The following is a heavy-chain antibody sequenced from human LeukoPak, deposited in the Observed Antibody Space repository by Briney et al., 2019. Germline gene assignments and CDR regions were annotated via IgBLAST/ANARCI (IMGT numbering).Heavy chain of an antibody. CDR1: GFPFSSYA. CDR3: VKDSSSWYGFPHFDY. CDR2: ISSNGGST. V-gene: IGHV3-64D*06. D-gene: IGHD6-13*01. Sequence: QPGGSLSISCSATGFPFSSYAMPWVRQAPGKGLEDVSAISSNGGSTYYADSVKGRFTISRDNSKNTLYPQMSSLRAEDTAVYYCVKDSSSWYGFPHFDYWGQGTLVTVSS. J-gene: IGHJ4*02.